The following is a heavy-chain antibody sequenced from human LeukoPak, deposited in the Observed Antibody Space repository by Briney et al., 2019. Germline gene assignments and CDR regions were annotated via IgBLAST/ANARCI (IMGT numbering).Heavy chain of an antibody. CDR1: GGSISSYY. CDR3: ARVFQGLPPYYFDY. D-gene: IGHD6-19*01. V-gene: IGHV4-59*12. Sequence: KPSETLSLTCTVSGGSISSYYWSWIRQPPGKGLEWIGYIYYSGSTNYNPSLKSRVTISVDTSKNQFSLKLSSVTAADTAVYYCARVFQGLPPYYFDYWGQGTLVTVSS. CDR2: IYYSGST. J-gene: IGHJ4*02.